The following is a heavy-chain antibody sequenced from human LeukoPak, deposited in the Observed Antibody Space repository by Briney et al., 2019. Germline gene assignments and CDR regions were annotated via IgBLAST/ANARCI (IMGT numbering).Heavy chain of an antibody. D-gene: IGHD5-12*01. CDR1: GYSISSGYY. J-gene: IGHJ4*02. Sequence: PSESLSLTCTVSGYSISSGYYWGWIRQPPGKGLEWIGSIYHSGSTYYNPSLKSRVTISVDTSKNQFSLKLSSVTAADTAVYYCARNSGYERDFDYWGQGTLVTVSS. V-gene: IGHV4-38-2*02. CDR3: ARNSGYERDFDY. CDR2: IYHSGST.